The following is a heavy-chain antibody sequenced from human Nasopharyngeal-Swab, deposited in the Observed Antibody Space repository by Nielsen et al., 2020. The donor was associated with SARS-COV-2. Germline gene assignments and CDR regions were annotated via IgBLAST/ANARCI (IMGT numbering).Heavy chain of an antibody. CDR1: GGSISSYY. CDR3: AGEVVGGLVDS. V-gene: IGHV4-59*12. D-gene: IGHD1-26*01. J-gene: IGHJ4*02. Sequence: SQTLSLTCTVSGGSISSYYWSWIRQSPGKGLEWIGYSYYSGITNCNPSLKSRVTILIDTSKNQFSLKLNSVTAADTAVYYCAGEVVGGLVDSWGQGTLVTVSS. CDR2: SYYSGIT.